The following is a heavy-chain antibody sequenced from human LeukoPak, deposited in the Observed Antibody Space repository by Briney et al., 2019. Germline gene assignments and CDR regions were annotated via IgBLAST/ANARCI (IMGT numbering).Heavy chain of an antibody. CDR3: ATDLLHSPYPFTEH. CDR2: FDPEDGET. J-gene: IGHJ1*01. D-gene: IGHD2-15*01. V-gene: IGHV1-24*01. CDR1: GYTLTELS. Sequence: ASVKVSCKVSGYTLTELSMHWVRQAPGKGLEWMGGFDPEDGETIHAQKFQGRVTMTEDTSTDTAYMELSSLRSEDTAVYYCATDLLHSPYPFTEHWGQGTLVTVSS.